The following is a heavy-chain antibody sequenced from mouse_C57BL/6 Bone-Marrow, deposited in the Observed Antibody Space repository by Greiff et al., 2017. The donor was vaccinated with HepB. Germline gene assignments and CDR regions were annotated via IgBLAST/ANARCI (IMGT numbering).Heavy chain of an antibody. CDR1: GYTFTSYG. V-gene: IGHV1-81*01. J-gene: IGHJ3*01. Sequence: VKLMESGAELARPGASVKLSCKASGYTFTSYGISWVKQRTGQGLEWIGEIYPRSGNTYYNEKFKGKATLTADKSSSTAYMELRSLTSEDSAVYFCARPPRQLRLWFAYWGQGTLVTVSA. D-gene: IGHD3-2*02. CDR2: IYPRSGNT. CDR3: ARPPRQLRLWFAY.